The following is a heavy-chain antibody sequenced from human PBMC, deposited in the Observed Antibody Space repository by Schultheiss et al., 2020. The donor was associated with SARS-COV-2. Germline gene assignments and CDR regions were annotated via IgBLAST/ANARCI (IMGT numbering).Heavy chain of an antibody. D-gene: IGHD2-15*01. V-gene: IGHV4-34*01. J-gene: IGHJ4*02. CDR2: INHSGST. CDR1: GGSFSGYY. Sequence: SETLSLTCAVYGGSFSGYYWSWIRQPPGKGLEWIGEINHSGSTNYNPSLKSRVTISVDTSKNQFSLKLSSVTAADTAVYYCAREYCSGDSCYTGFDYWGQGTLVTVSS. CDR3: AREYCSGDSCYTGFDY.